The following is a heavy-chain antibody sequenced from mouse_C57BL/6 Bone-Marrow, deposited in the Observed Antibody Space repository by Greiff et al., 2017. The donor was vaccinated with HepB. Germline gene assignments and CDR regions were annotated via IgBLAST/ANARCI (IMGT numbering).Heavy chain of an antibody. V-gene: IGHV1-55*01. D-gene: IGHD2-10*02. CDR3: ARGVCSY. CDR2: IYPGSGST. CDR1: GYTFTSYW. Sequence: QVQLQQPGAELVKPGASVKMSCKASGYTFTSYWITWVKQRPGQGLEWIGDIYPGSGSTNYNEKFKSKATLTVATSSSTAYMQLSSLTSEDSAVYYCARGVCSYWGQGTLVTVSA. J-gene: IGHJ3*01.